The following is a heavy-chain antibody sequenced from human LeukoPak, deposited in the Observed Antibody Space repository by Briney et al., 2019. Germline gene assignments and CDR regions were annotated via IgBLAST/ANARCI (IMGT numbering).Heavy chain of an antibody. CDR2: IYYSGST. V-gene: IGHV4-39*01. D-gene: IGHD6-19*01. CDR3: ARQIAVAPEIPYYYYGMDV. J-gene: IGHJ6*02. CDR1: GGSISSSSYY. Sequence: SETLSLTCTVSGGSISSSSYYWGWIRQPPGKGLEWIGSIYYSGSTYYNPSLKSRVTISVDTSKNQFSLKLSSVTAADTAVYYCARQIAVAPEIPYYYYGMDVWGQGTTVTVSS.